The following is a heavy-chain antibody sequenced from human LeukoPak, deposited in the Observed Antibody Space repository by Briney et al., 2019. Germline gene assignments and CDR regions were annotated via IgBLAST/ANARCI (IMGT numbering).Heavy chain of an antibody. CDR1: GFTISPFH. CDR3: ARERSITSVRGLAISYVLDI. D-gene: IGHD3-10*01. CDR2: IATSSDYI. V-gene: IGHV3-21*01. J-gene: IGHJ3*02. Sequence: GGSLTLTCAASGFTISPFHRNWVRQAPGKGLEWVSSIATSSDYIYYAGSLKGRFTISRDNAKKSLYLHMNSLRPDDTAVYYCARERSITSVRGLAISYVLDIWAQGTKVTVS.